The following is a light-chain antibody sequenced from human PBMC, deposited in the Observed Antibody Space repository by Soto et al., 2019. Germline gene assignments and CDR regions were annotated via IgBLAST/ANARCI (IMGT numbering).Light chain of an antibody. CDR1: QNINAH. V-gene: IGKV1-39*01. CDR3: QQSYDVSIT. Sequence: DIPMTQSPSSLSASVGDRVTITCRASQNINAHLNWFQQKPGKAPTLLIYGASDLQTGVPSRFSGSGSETDFTLTISSLQPEDFATYYCQQSYDVSITFGQGTRVDIK. CDR2: GAS. J-gene: IGKJ5*01.